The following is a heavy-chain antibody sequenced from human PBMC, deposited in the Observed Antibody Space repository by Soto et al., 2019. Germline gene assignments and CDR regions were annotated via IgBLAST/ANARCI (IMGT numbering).Heavy chain of an antibody. CDR3: ARGDYFDSSGYSFDF. J-gene: IGHJ4*02. Sequence: QVLLVESGGGVVQPGQSLRLSCAASGFIFSNFAMHWVRQAPGKGLEWMAFISYDGNNKYYADSMKGQFTISRDNSKNTVYLQMQSLRAEDTALYYCARGDYFDSSGYSFDFWGQGTLVTVSS. V-gene: IGHV3-30-3*01. CDR2: ISYDGNNK. D-gene: IGHD3-22*01. CDR1: GFIFSNFA.